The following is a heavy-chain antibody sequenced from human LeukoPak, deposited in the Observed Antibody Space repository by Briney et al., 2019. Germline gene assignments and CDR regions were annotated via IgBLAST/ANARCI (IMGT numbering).Heavy chain of an antibody. CDR3: AKRITIFGSYYYGMDV. CDR1: GFTFSNAW. D-gene: IGHD3-3*01. CDR2: ISGSGGST. V-gene: IGHV3-23*01. J-gene: IGHJ6*02. Sequence: PGGSLGLSCATSGFTFSNAWMSWVRQAPGKGLEWVSGISGSGGSTYYADSVKGRFTVSRDNSKNTLSLQMNSLRAEDTAVYYCAKRITIFGSYYYGMDVWGQGSTVTVSS.